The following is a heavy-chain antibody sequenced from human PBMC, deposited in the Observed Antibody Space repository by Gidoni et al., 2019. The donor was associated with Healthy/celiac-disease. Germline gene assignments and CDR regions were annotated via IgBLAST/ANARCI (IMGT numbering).Heavy chain of an antibody. J-gene: IGHJ3*02. CDR2: IYWNDDK. CDR3: AHRGLTFGGVIVDAFDI. Sequence: QITLKESGPTLVKPTQTLTLTCTFSGFSLSTSGVGVGWIRQPPGTALEWLALIYWNDDKRYSPSLKSRLTITKDTSKNQVVLTMTNMDPVDTATYYCAHRGLTFGGVIVDAFDIWGQGTMVTVSS. V-gene: IGHV2-5*01. CDR1: GFSLSTSGVG. D-gene: IGHD3-16*02.